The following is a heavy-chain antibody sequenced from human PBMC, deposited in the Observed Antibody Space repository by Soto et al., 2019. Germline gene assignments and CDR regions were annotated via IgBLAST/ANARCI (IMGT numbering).Heavy chain of an antibody. V-gene: IGHV4-34*01. D-gene: IGHD5-18*01. J-gene: IGHJ6*03. CDR1: GGSFSGYY. Sequence: SETLSLTCAVYGGSFSGYYWSWIRQPPGKGLEWIGEINHSGSTNYNPSLKSRVTISVDTSKNQFSLKLSSVTAADTAVYYCARGRGGPAMVSYYYYYYYMDVWGKGTTVTVSS. CDR2: INHSGST. CDR3: ARGRGGPAMVSYYYYYYYMDV.